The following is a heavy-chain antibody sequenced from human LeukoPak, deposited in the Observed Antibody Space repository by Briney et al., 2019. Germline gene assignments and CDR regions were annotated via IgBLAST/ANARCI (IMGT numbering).Heavy chain of an antibody. CDR2: ISGGST. Sequence: GGSLRLSCAASGFTFSSYAMSWVRQAPGKGLEWVSAISGGSTYYADSVKGRFTISRDNSKNTLYLQMNSLRAEDTAVYYCAREYSSGWYVLDYWGQGTLVTVSS. D-gene: IGHD6-19*01. V-gene: IGHV3-23*01. J-gene: IGHJ4*02. CDR3: AREYSSGWYVLDY. CDR1: GFTFSSYA.